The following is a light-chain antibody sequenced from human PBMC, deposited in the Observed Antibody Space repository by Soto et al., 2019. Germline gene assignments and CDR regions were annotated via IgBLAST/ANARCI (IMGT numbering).Light chain of an antibody. CDR1: SSDVGGYNY. CDR3: CSYAGSYTYV. Sequence: QSVLTQPRSVSGSPGQSVTISCPGTSSDVGGYNYVSWYQQHPGKAPKLMIYDVSKRPSGVPDRFSGSKSGNTASLTISGLQAKDEADYYCCSYAGSYTYVFGTGTKVTVL. V-gene: IGLV2-11*01. CDR2: DVS. J-gene: IGLJ1*01.